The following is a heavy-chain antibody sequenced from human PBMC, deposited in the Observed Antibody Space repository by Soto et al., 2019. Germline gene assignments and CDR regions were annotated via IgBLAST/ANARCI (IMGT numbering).Heavy chain of an antibody. J-gene: IGHJ6*02. CDR3: ASGRGQLDAYYYGMDV. CDR1: GYTFTGYY. V-gene: IGHV1-2*02. CDR2: INPNSGGT. Sequence: ASVKVSCKASGYTFTGYYMHGVRQAPGEGLEWMGWINPNSGGTNYAQKFQGRVTMTRDTSISTAYMELSRLRSDDTAVYYCASGRGQLDAYYYGMDVWGQGTTVTVSS. D-gene: IGHD6-6*01.